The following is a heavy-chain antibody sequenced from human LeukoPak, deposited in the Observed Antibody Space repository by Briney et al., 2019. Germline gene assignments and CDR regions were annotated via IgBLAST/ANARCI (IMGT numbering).Heavy chain of an antibody. CDR3: ARALYSSSWSDAFDI. CDR2: INHSGST. J-gene: IGHJ3*02. CDR1: GGSFSGYY. D-gene: IGHD6-13*01. Sequence: PSETLSLTCAVYGGSFSGYYWSWIRQPPGKGLEWIGEINHSGSTNYNPSLKSRVTISVDTSKNQFSLKLSSVTAADTAVYYCARALYSSSWSDAFDIWGQGTMVTVSS. V-gene: IGHV4-34*01.